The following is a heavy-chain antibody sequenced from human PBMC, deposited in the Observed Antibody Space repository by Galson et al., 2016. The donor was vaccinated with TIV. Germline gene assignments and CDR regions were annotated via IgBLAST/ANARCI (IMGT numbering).Heavy chain of an antibody. V-gene: IGHV1-69*10. J-gene: IGHJ4*02. D-gene: IGHD2-21*01. CDR2: IIPIHGLA. CDR3: ARNLPCGGDCYFFDY. CDR1: GGTLNNYA. Sequence: SVKVSCKASGGTLNNYAITWVRQAPGQGLEWMGGIIPIHGLANHAQKFQGRVAISADKSTTTISLEISSLRSEDTAVYYCARNLPCGGDCYFFDYWGQGTLVTVSS.